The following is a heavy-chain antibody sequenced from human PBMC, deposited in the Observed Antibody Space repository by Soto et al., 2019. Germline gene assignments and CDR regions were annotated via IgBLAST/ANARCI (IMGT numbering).Heavy chain of an antibody. CDR1: GYTFTSYG. CDR3: ARHAGVPRDPLYDY. D-gene: IGHD2-15*01. J-gene: IGHJ4*02. V-gene: IGHV1-18*01. Sequence: ASVKVSCNASGYTFTSYGISWVRQAPGQGLEWMGWISAYNGNTNYAQKIQGRVTMTTDTSTSTAYMELRSLRSDDTAVYYCARHAGVPRDPLYDYWGQGTLVTVSS. CDR2: ISAYNGNT.